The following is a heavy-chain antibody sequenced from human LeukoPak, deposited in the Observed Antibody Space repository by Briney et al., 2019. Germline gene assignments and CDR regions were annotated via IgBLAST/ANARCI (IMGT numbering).Heavy chain of an antibody. CDR1: GGSISSSNW. CDR3: VSGTTVTNFAY. CDR2: IYHTGNT. J-gene: IGHJ4*02. V-gene: IGHV4-4*02. Sequence: SETLSLTCDVSGGSISSSNWWNWVRQPPGKGLEWIGEIYHTGNTNYNPSLKSRVTISVDKSKNQFSLDLGSVTAADTAVYYCVSGTTVTNFAYWGQGTLVTVSS. D-gene: IGHD4-17*01.